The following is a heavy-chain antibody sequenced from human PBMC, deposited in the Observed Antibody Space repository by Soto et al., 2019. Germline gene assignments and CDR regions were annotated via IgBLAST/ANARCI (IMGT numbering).Heavy chain of an antibody. J-gene: IGHJ4*02. CDR2: IYYLGNT. V-gene: IGHV4-39*01. CDR3: AVLYPYESSGYHLDY. CDR1: GGSISSTSSY. Sequence: ASETLSLTCTVSGGSISSTSSYWAWIRQPPGKGLEWVGSIYYLGNTYYNPSLGSRVTISVDTSKNQFSLKLSSVTAADTAVFYCAVLYPYESSGYHLDYWSQGTLVTVSS. D-gene: IGHD3-22*01.